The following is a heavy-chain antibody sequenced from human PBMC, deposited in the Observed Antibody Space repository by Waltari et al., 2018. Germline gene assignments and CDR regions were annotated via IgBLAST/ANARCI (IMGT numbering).Heavy chain of an antibody. V-gene: IGHV3-23*01. D-gene: IGHD5-12*01. Sequence: EVQLLESGGGLVQHGGSLRLSCAASDFTFSSYAMSWVRKAQGKGLEWVLAISGSVGRTCHADSVKGLFTISRDNPKNTLYLQMNSLRAEDTAVYYCAKIQRWLQSEGAFDIWGQGTMVTVSS. CDR2: ISGSVGRT. J-gene: IGHJ3*02. CDR1: DFTFSSYA. CDR3: AKIQRWLQSEGAFDI.